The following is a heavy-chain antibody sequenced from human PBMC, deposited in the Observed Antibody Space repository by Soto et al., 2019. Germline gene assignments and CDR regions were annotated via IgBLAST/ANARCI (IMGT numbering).Heavy chain of an antibody. V-gene: IGHV1-69*12. J-gene: IGHJ6*02. CDR3: ARDERLAYCGGDCYSLGYYYYGMDV. D-gene: IGHD2-21*02. CDR2: IIPIFGTA. Sequence: QVQLVQSGAEVKKPGSSVKVSCKASGGTFSSYAISWVRQAPGQGLEWMGGIIPIFGTANYAQKFQGRVTITADESTSTAYMELSSLRSEDTAVYYCARDERLAYCGGDCYSLGYYYYGMDVWGQGTTVTVSS. CDR1: GGTFSSYA.